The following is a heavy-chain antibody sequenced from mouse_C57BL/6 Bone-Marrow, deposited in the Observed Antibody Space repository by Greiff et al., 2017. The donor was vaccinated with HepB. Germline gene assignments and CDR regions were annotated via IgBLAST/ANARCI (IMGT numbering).Heavy chain of an antibody. CDR3: ARGLGRGYWYFDV. J-gene: IGHJ1*03. CDR2: ISSGSSTI. D-gene: IGHD4-1*01. V-gene: IGHV5-17*01. Sequence: EVQGVESGGGLVKPGGSLKLSCAASGFTFSDYGMHWVRQAPEKGLEWVAYISSGSSTIYYADTVKGRFTISRDNAKNTLFLQMTSLRSEDTAMYYCARGLGRGYWYFDVWGTGTTVTVSS. CDR1: GFTFSDYG.